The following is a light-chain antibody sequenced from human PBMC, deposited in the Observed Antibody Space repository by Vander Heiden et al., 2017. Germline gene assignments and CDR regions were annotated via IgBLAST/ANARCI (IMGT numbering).Light chain of an antibody. J-gene: IGLJ3*02. CDR3: QSADSSGTLWV. Sequence: SYELTQPPSVSVSPGQTARITCSGDALPKQYAYWYQQKPGQAPVLVIYKDRERPSGIPERFSGSSSGTTVTLTISGVQAEDEADYYCQSADSSGTLWVFGGGTKLTVL. CDR2: KDR. V-gene: IGLV3-25*03. CDR1: ALPKQY.